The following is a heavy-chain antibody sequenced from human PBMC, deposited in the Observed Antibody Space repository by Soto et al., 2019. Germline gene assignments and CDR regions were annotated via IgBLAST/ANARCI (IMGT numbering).Heavy chain of an antibody. Sequence: QVQLQESGPGLVKPSETLSLTCTVSGCSISSYYWSWIRQPPGKGLEWIGYIYYSGSTNYNPSLKSRVTISVDTSQNHFSLRLSTVTAADTAVYYCARIFLEMDTISAFDIWGQGTMVTVSS. V-gene: IGHV4-59*01. CDR2: IYYSGST. J-gene: IGHJ3*02. CDR1: GCSISSYY. CDR3: ARIFLEMDTISAFDI. D-gene: IGHD5-18*01.